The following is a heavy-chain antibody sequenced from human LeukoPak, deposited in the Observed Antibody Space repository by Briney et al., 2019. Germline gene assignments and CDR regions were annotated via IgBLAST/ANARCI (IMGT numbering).Heavy chain of an antibody. V-gene: IGHV4-34*01. J-gene: IGHJ2*01. CDR3: AREVYFAL. CDR1: GGSFSSHY. CDR2: INHGGST. Sequence: SETLSLTCAVYGGSFSSHYWSWIRQPPGKGLEWIGEINHGGSTNYNPSLKSRVTISVDTSKNQFSLKLSSVTAADTAMYYCAREVYFALWGRGTLVTVSS.